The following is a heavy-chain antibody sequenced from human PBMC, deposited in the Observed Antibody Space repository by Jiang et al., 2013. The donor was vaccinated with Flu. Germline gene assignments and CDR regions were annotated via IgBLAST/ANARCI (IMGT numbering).Heavy chain of an antibody. CDR3: AREIRPYYYDSSGRPSDAFDI. V-gene: IGHV1-2*04. Sequence: FTGYYMHWVRQAPGQGLEWMGWINPNSGGTNYAQKFQGWVTMTRDTSISTAYMELSRLRSDDTAVYYCAREIRPYYYDSSGRPSDAFDIWGQGTMVTVSS. J-gene: IGHJ3*02. D-gene: IGHD3-22*01. CDR1: FTGYY. CDR2: INPNSGGT.